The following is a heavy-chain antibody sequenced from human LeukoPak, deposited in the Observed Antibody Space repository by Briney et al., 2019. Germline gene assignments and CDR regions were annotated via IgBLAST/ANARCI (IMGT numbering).Heavy chain of an antibody. J-gene: IGHJ4*02. CDR3: ARQTRDGSGSRGYSFDF. CDR2: IYPGDSDT. Sequence: GESLKISCEASGYRFTTRWIAWVRRMPGKGLEWMGIIYPGDSDTRYSPSFQGQVTISADKSISTAYLQWSSPKASDTAMYYCARQTRDGSGSRGYSFDFWGQGALVTVSS. CDR1: GYRFTTRW. V-gene: IGHV5-51*01. D-gene: IGHD3-10*01.